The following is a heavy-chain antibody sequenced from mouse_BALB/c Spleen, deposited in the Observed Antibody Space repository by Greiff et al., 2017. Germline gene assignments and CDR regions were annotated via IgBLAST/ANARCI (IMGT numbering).Heavy chain of an antibody. CDR3: ARFLSYGERAY. Sequence: QVQLQQSGAELAKPGASVKMSCKASGYTFTSYWMHWVKQRPGQGLEWIGYINPSTGYTEYNQKFKDKATLTADKSSSTAYMQLSSLTSEDSAVYYCARFLSYGERAYWGQGTLVTVSA. CDR1: GYTFTSYW. CDR2: INPSTGYT. D-gene: IGHD2-13*01. V-gene: IGHV1-7*01. J-gene: IGHJ3*01.